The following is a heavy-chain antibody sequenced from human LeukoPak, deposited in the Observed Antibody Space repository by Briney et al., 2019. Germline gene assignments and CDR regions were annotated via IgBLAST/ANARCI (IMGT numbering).Heavy chain of an antibody. J-gene: IGHJ3*02. CDR3: ARNSYYDNSGEGAFDI. CDR1: GGSLSSSSYY. CDR2: IYYSGNT. V-gene: IGHV4-39*07. Sequence: PSETLSLTCSVSGGSLSSSSYYWGWIRQPPGKGLEWIGSIYYSGNTYYNPSLKSRVTISVDTSKNQFSLKLSSVTAADTAVYYCARNSYYDNSGEGAFDIWGQGTMVTVSS. D-gene: IGHD3-22*01.